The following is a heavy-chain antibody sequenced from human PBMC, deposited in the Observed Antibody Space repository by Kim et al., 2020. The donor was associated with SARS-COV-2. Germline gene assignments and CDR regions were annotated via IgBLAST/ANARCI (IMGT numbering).Heavy chain of an antibody. Sequence: GGSLRLSCAASGFTFSSYSMNWVRQAPGKGLEWVSSISSSSSYIYYADSVKGRFTISRDNAKNSLYLQMNSLRAEDTAVYYCARDRYDSSGYYHIGAFDIWGQGTMVTVSS. CDR2: ISSSSSYI. D-gene: IGHD3-22*01. CDR3: ARDRYDSSGYYHIGAFDI. CDR1: GFTFSSYS. V-gene: IGHV3-21*01. J-gene: IGHJ3*02.